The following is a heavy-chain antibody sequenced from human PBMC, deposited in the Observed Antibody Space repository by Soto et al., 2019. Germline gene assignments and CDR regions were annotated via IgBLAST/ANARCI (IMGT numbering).Heavy chain of an antibody. CDR3: TTDSLFTGQLVRMDN. CDR2: IKSKIDGGTT. J-gene: IGHJ4*01. Sequence: GGSLRLSCAASGFTFSDAWINWVRQAPGKGLEWVGRIKSKIDGGTTDFTAPVKGRFAISRDDSRDMVYMEMYSLKTDDTTVYYCTTDSLFTGQLVRMDNWGHGTLVTVSS. CDR1: GFTFSDAW. D-gene: IGHD3-9*01. V-gene: IGHV3-15*07.